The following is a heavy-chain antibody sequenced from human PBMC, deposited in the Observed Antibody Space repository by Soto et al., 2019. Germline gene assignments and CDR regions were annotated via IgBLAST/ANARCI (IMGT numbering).Heavy chain of an antibody. Sequence: GGSLRLSCGASGFTFSDHTMHWVRQAPGKGLEYVAGIGSAGHATYYADSVKGRFTISRDNSKNTLYLQMGSLRAEDMAVYYCARAASSWYAHYFDHWGQGTLVTVSS. CDR2: IGSAGHAT. D-gene: IGHD6-13*01. CDR1: GFTFSDHT. CDR3: ARAASSWYAHYFDH. J-gene: IGHJ4*02. V-gene: IGHV3-64*02.